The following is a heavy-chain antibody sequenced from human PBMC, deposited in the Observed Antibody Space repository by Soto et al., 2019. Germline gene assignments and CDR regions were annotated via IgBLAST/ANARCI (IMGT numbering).Heavy chain of an antibody. Sequence: GXSXKVSFEASGYTXSTYDSRLVRQAPGQGLEWMGWISGYNGKTNYAQKLQGRVTMTTATYTSTAYMELRSMRSDDKAVYYCARGGSSSSGFDYWGQGTLVTVSS. CDR3: ARGGSSSSGFDY. V-gene: IGHV1-18*01. D-gene: IGHD2-15*01. CDR2: ISGYNGKT. J-gene: IGHJ4*02. CDR1: GYTXSTYD.